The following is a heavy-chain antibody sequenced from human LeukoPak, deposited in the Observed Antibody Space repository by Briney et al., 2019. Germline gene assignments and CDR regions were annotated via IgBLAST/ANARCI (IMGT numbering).Heavy chain of an antibody. V-gene: IGHV4-59*08. CDR3: ARRTITMVRGVISRVWFDP. J-gene: IGHJ5*02. CDR1: GGSISSYY. Sequence: SETLSLTCTVSGGSISSYYWSWIRQPPGKGLEWIGYIYYSGSTNYNPSLKSRVTISVDTSKNQFSLKLSSVTAADTAVYYCARRTITMVRGVISRVWFDPWGQGTLVTVSS. D-gene: IGHD3-10*01. CDR2: IYYSGST.